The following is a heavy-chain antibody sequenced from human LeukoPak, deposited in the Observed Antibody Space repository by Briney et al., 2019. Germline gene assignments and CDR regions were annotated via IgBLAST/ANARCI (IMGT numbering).Heavy chain of an antibody. CDR2: TRNKPNSYTT. J-gene: IGHJ4*02. Sequence: QPGGSPRLSCAASGFTFSDHHMDWVRQAPGKGLEWVGRTRNKPNSYTTKYAASVRGRFTVSRDDSKNSLYLQMNSLKTEDTAVYYCARVSTSSWSFDYWGQGTLVTVSS. V-gene: IGHV3-72*01. CDR3: ARVSTSSWSFDY. CDR1: GFTFSDHH. D-gene: IGHD6-13*01.